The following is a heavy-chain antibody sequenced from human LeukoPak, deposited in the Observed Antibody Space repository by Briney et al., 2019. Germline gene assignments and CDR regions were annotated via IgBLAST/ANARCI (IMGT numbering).Heavy chain of an antibody. V-gene: IGHV3-23*01. CDR2: DESDHKA. J-gene: IGHJ6*02. Sequence: GGSQGLPREVFGLTFSAYAVSWVRGPTGKGLAWASSDESDHKAPYSESVNGRFAISRDNSKSMLFLQLNSLIAEDTALYYSARDQHYYVAMYVWGQGTTVTVSS. CDR3: ARDQHYYVAMYV. D-gene: IGHD3-10*02. CDR1: GLTFSAYA.